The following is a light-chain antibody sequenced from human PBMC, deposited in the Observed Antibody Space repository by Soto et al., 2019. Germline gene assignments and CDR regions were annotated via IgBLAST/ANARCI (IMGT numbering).Light chain of an antibody. CDR3: KKRSKWPPLT. CDR2: DAS. J-gene: IGKJ4*01. V-gene: IGKV3-11*01. Sequence: EIVLTQSPATLSLSPGERATLSCRASQSVSSYLAWYQQKPGQAPRLLIYDASNSATGIAARVSVSGSGTDFTLNISSLEPEDFAVYYCKKRSKWPPLTFGGGTKVEIK. CDR1: QSVSSY.